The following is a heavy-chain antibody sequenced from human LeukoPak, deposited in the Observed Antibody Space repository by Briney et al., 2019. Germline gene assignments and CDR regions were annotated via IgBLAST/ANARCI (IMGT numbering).Heavy chain of an antibody. V-gene: IGHV1-2*02. CDR2: INPDSGGT. CDR3: ARHYGNGGTYYDY. CDR1: GYTFTGYY. D-gene: IGHD2-8*01. J-gene: IGHJ4*02. Sequence: ASVRASCKASGYTFTGYYIHWVRQAPGQGLEWMGWINPDSGGTNYAQNLQDRVTMTRDTSIRTAYMEVSRLRSDETAVYYCARHYGNGGTYYDYWGQGTLVTVSS.